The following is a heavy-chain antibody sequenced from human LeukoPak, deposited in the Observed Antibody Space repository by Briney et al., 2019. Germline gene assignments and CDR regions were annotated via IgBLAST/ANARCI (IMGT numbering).Heavy chain of an antibody. CDR3: AKRGDGGAWYDY. V-gene: IGHV3-74*01. D-gene: IGHD6-19*01. CDR2: ISADGSNT. J-gene: IGHJ4*02. Sequence: GGSLRLSCAVSGFTFSTYWMDWVRQVPGKGLVWVSRISADGSNTAYADSVKGRFTISRDNAKNTMYLQMSSLRAEDTAVYYCAKRGDGGAWYDYWGQGSQVIVSS. CDR1: GFTFSTYW.